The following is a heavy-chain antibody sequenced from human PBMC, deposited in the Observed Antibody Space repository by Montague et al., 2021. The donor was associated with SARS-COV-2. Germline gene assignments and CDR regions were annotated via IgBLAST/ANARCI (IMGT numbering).Heavy chain of an antibody. Sequence: SETLSLTCIVSGGSISSSSYHWGWIRQPPGKGLERIGTIYYSGSTYYDPSLKSRVTISVDTSKNQFSLKLSSVTAADTAVYYCARLRYYGDNSGFQGLVDYWGQGALVTVSS. J-gene: IGHJ4*02. D-gene: IGHD4-23*01. V-gene: IGHV4-39*01. CDR3: ARLRYYGDNSGFQGLVDY. CDR2: IYYSGST. CDR1: GGSISSSSYH.